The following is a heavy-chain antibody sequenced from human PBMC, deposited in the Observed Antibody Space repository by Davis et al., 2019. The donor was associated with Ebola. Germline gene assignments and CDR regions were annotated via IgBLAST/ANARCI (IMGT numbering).Heavy chain of an antibody. CDR3: AKFYGSGWPFDY. V-gene: IGHV3-21*01. Sequence: GGSLRLSCAASGFTFSSYSMNWVRQAPGKGLEWVSSISSSSSYIYYADSVKGRFTISRDNSKNTLYLQMNSLRAEDTAVYYCAKFYGSGWPFDYWGQGTLVTVSS. D-gene: IGHD6-19*01. J-gene: IGHJ4*02. CDR2: ISSSSSYI. CDR1: GFTFSSYS.